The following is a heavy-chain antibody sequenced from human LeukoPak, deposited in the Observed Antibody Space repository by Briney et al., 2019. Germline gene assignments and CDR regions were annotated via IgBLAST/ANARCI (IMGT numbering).Heavy chain of an antibody. D-gene: IGHD3-22*01. Sequence: ASVKVSCKASGYTFTSYGISWVRQAPGQGLEWMGWISAYNGNTNYAQKLQGRVTMTTDTSTSTAYMELRSLGSDDTAVYYCARGQGMYYYDSSGYDNYFDYWGQGTLSPSPQ. V-gene: IGHV1-18*01. CDR1: GYTFTSYG. J-gene: IGHJ4*02. CDR2: ISAYNGNT. CDR3: ARGQGMYYYDSSGYDNYFDY.